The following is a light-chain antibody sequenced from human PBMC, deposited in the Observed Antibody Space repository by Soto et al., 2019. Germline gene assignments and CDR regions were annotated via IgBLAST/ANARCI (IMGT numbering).Light chain of an antibody. V-gene: IGLV2-14*01. CDR3: GSYTTSSNYV. CDR1: SSDVGAYNY. J-gene: IGLJ1*01. CDR2: DVS. Sequence: QSVLTQPASVSGSPGQSITISCTGTSSDVGAYNYVSWYQQHPGKAPKLMIYDVSHRPSGVSHRLSGSKSGNTASLTISGLQAEDEADYYCGSYTTSSNYVSGTGTKVTVL.